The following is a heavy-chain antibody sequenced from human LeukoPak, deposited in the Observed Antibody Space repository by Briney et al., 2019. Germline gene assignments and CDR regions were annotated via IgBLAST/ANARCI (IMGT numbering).Heavy chain of an antibody. CDR3: ARSDYYDSSGYSGY. D-gene: IGHD3-22*01. V-gene: IGHV1-18*01. CDR1: GYTFTSYG. J-gene: IGHJ4*02. CDR2: ISAYNGNT. Sequence: ASVKVSRKASGYTFTSYGISWVRQAPGQGLEWMGWISAYNGNTNYAQKLQGRVTMTTDTSTSTAYMELRSLRSDDTAVYYCARSDYYDSSGYSGYWGQGTLVTVSS.